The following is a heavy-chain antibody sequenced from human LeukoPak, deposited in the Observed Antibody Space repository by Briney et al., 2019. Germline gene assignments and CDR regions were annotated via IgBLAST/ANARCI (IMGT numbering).Heavy chain of an antibody. Sequence: SETLSLTCAVSGGSITGYFWGWIRQPPGKGLDWIGYIYHTGSTQYNPSLKSRATISLDTSKNQFSLKMSSVTAADTAVYYCARKGGLFDYWGQGRLVTVSS. D-gene: IGHD2-15*01. CDR2: IYHTGST. J-gene: IGHJ4*02. V-gene: IGHV4-59*01. CDR1: GGSITGYF. CDR3: ARKGGLFDY.